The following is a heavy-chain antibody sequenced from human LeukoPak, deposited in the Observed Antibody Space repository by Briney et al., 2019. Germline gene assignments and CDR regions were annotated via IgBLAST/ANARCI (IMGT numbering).Heavy chain of an antibody. Sequence: PGGSLRLSCAASGFTFSSYAMSWVRQAPGKGLEWVSAISGSGGSTYYADSVKGRFTISRDNAKNSLYLQMNSLRAEDTAVYYCARVGYDFWSGYSFNMDVWGKGTTVTVSS. D-gene: IGHD3-3*01. CDR1: GFTFSSYA. V-gene: IGHV3-23*01. J-gene: IGHJ6*03. CDR3: ARVGYDFWSGYSFNMDV. CDR2: ISGSGGST.